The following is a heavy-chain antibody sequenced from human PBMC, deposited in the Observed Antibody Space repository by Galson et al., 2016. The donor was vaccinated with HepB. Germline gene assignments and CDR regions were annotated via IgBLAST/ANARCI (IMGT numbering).Heavy chain of an antibody. CDR1: GFTFADYA. J-gene: IGHJ6*02. D-gene: IGHD6-13*01. CDR2: ISWNSGSI. V-gene: IGHV3-9*01. CDR3: AKRQGSNWFLHYYTLDA. Sequence: SLRLSCAASGFTFADYAMHWVRQPPGKGLEWVSGISWNSGSIGYADSVKGRFTISRDNAKNSLYLQMNSLRVEDTALYYCAKRQGSNWFLHYYTLDAWGQGTTVTVSS.